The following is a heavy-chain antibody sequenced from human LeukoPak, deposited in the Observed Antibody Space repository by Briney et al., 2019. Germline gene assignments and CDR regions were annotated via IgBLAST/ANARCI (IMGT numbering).Heavy chain of an antibody. J-gene: IGHJ4*02. CDR3: AKFPAKTYYYDSSEGY. V-gene: IGHV3-53*01. CDR1: GFTVSTNY. CDR2: IYTGGST. Sequence: GGSLRLSCAASGFTVSTNYMTWVRQAPGKGLEWVSVIYTGGSTYYADSVKGRFTISRDNSKNTLYLQMNSLRAEDTAVYYCAKFPAKTYYYDSSEGYWGQGTLVTVSS. D-gene: IGHD3-22*01.